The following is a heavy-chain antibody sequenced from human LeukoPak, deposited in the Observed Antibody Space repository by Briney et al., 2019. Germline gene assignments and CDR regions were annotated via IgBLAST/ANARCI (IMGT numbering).Heavy chain of an antibody. D-gene: IGHD5-12*01. CDR2: IYSGGST. V-gene: IGHV3-66*01. CDR1: GFTVSSNY. J-gene: IGHJ4*02. Sequence: GGSLRLSCAASGFTVSSNYMSWVRQAPGKGLEWVSVIYSGGSTYYADSVKGRFTISRDNSKNTLYLQMNSLRAEDTAVYYCARAVAYSGYDYLGYFDYWGQGTLVTVSS. CDR3: ARAVAYSGYDYLGYFDY.